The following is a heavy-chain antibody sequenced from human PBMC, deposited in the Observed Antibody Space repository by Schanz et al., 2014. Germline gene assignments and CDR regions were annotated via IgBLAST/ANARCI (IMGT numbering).Heavy chain of an antibody. CDR3: ARGLIAAAGGAFDY. Sequence: EVQLVESGGGLVKPGGSLRLSCLASGFTFGDYAMTWVRQAPGKGLEWVSAINTGVNTYYADSVRGRFTMSRDNSKNTLYLQMNSLRAGDAAVYYCARGLIAAAGGAFDYWGQGTLVAVSA. CDR1: GFTFGDYA. CDR2: INTGVNT. V-gene: IGHV3-23*04. D-gene: IGHD6-13*01. J-gene: IGHJ4*02.